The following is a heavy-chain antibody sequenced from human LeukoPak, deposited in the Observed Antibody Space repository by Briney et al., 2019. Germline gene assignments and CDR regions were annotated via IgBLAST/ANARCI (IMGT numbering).Heavy chain of an antibody. J-gene: IGHJ4*02. Sequence: GGSLRLSCAASGFAFNLYGMSWVRQAPGKGLECIAGISGSGGATYYTDSVQGRFTISRDNSNNTLYLQMKGLRAEDTAVYYCEQRPPFGVSTNLRQYWGQGTLVTVAS. D-gene: IGHD3-3*01. V-gene: IGHV3-23*01. CDR1: GFAFNLYG. CDR2: ISGSGGAT. CDR3: EQRPPFGVSTNLRQY.